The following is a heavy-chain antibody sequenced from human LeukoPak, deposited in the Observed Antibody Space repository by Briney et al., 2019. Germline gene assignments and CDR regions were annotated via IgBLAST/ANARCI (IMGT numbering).Heavy chain of an antibody. CDR3: AKLPREYCSSTSCPNWFDT. CDR1: GFTFSSYA. D-gene: IGHD2-2*01. V-gene: IGHV3-23*01. CDR2: LSASGGTT. Sequence: GGSLRLSCAASGFTFSSYAMTWVRQAPAKGLEWVSALSASGGTTYYADSVKGRFTTSRDNSKNTLYLHMNSLRAEDTAVYYCAKLPREYCSSTSCPNWFDTWGQGTLVTVSS. J-gene: IGHJ5*02.